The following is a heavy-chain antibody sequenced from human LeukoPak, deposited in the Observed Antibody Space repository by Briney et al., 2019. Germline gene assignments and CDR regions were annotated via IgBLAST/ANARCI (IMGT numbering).Heavy chain of an antibody. Sequence: GGAPRLSCSASGFTFSSYCMHWGRPASGEGLGWVSRINSDGSSTSYADSVKGRFTISRDNAKNTLYLQMNSLRAEDTAMYYCARADRPNWYFDLWGRGTLVTVSS. J-gene: IGHJ2*01. CDR1: GFTFSSYC. CDR2: INSDGSST. CDR3: ARADRPNWYFDL. V-gene: IGHV3-74*01.